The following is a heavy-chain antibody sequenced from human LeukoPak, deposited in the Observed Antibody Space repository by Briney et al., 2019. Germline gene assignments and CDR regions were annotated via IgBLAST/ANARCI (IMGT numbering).Heavy chain of an antibody. CDR2: IYSGGST. J-gene: IGHJ4*02. CDR3: AIGGGIDILTGPNDY. V-gene: IGHV3-66*02. Sequence: GGSLRLSCAASGFTVSSNYMSWVRQAPGKGLEWVSVIYSGGSTYYADSVKGRFTISRDNSKNTLYLQMNSLRAEDTAVYYCAIGGGIDILTGPNDYWGQGTLVTVSS. D-gene: IGHD3-9*01. CDR1: GFTVSSNY.